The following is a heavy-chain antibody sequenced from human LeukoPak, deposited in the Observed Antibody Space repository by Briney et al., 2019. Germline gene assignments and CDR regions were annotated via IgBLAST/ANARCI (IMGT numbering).Heavy chain of an antibody. V-gene: IGHV3-48*04. Sequence: PGGSLRLSCAASGFTFSSYSMNWVRQAPGKGLEWVSYISSSSSTIYYADSVKGRFTISRDNAKNSLYLQMNSLRAEDMALYYCAKGTAMVLGWYFDLWGRGTLVTVSS. J-gene: IGHJ2*01. CDR2: ISSSSSTI. CDR3: AKGTAMVLGWYFDL. D-gene: IGHD5-18*01. CDR1: GFTFSSYS.